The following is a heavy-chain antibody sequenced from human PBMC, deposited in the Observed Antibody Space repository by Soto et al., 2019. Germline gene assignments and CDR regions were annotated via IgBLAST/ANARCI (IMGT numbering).Heavy chain of an antibody. D-gene: IGHD1-26*01. CDR3: ARDRSPDTTTNYYDALDF. Sequence: EVQLVESGGGLVQPGESLRLSCAASGFTFRTYWMTWVRQAPGKGLEWVANILQDGSVQHYVDSVRGRFTISRDNAKNSLYLQMNSLRDEDTALYYCARDRSPDTTTNYYDALDFWGQGTMVTVSS. CDR1: GFTFRTYW. V-gene: IGHV3-7*01. CDR2: ILQDGSVQ. J-gene: IGHJ3*01.